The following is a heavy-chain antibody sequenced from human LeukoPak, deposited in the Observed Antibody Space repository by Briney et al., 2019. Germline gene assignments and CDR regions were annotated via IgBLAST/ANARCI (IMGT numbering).Heavy chain of an antibody. CDR3: TREAIATGYAYD. Sequence: PGGSLRLSCAATGFSFSSYAVSWVRQAPGKGLEWVSAISSGGDRTYYADSVTGRFTISRDNSKNMLFLQMSSLRAEDAAMYYCTREAIATGYAYDWGQGTLVTVFS. CDR2: ISSGGDRT. J-gene: IGHJ4*02. CDR1: GFSFSSYA. V-gene: IGHV3-23*01. D-gene: IGHD3-16*01.